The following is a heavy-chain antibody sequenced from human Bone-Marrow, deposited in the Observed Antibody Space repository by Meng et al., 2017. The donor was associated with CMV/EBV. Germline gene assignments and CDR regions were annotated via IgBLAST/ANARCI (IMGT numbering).Heavy chain of an antibody. V-gene: IGHV3-74*01. CDR2: INSDESST. CDR3: ARGYSNRIEY. CDR1: GFIFSTYW. J-gene: IGHJ4*02. Sequence: GGSLRLSCAASGFIFSTYWMHWVRQAPGKGLVWVSRINSDESSTSHADSVKGRFTISRDNTKNTMYLQMNSLRAEDTAVYYCARGYSNRIEYRGQGTLVTVSS. D-gene: IGHD4-11*01.